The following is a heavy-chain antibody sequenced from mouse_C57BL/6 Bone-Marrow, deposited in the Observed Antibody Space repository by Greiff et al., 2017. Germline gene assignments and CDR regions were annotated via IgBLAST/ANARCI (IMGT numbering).Heavy chain of an antibody. Sequence: VQLQQPGAELVKPGASVKLSCKASGYTFTSYWMHWVKQRPGQGLEWIGMIHPNSGSTNYNEKFKSKATLTVDKSSSTAYMQLSSLTSEDSAVYYCARSDYGYDGGFYAMDYWGQGTSVTVSS. CDR2: IHPNSGST. D-gene: IGHD2-2*01. CDR3: ARSDYGYDGGFYAMDY. CDR1: GYTFTSYW. V-gene: IGHV1-64*01. J-gene: IGHJ4*01.